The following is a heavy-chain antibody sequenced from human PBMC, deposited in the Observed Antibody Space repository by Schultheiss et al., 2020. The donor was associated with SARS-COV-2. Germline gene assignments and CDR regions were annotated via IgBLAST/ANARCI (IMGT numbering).Heavy chain of an antibody. V-gene: IGHV4-39*07. CDR2: IYYSGST. J-gene: IGHJ6*03. D-gene: IGHD6-13*01. CDR3: ARRWYSSSWYEEMADYYYYYYMDV. CDR1: GGSISSSSYY. Sequence: SETLSLTCTVSGGSISSSSYYWGWIRQPPGKGLEWIGSIYYSGSTYYNPSLKSRVTISVDTSKNQFSLKLSSVTAADTAVYYCARRWYSSSWYEEMADYYYYYYMDVWGKGTTVTVSS.